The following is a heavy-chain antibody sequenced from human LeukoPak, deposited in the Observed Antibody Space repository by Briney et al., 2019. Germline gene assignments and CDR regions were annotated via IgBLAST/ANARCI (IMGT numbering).Heavy chain of an antibody. J-gene: IGHJ4*02. CDR1: GFTFSSYG. CDR2: IWYDGSNK. CDR3: ARGVAAAGTVDY. Sequence: PGRSLRLSCAASGFTFSSYGMHWVRQAPGKGLEWVAVIWYDGSNKYYADSVKGRFTISRDNSKNTLYLQMNSLRAEDTVVYYCARGVAAAGTVDYWGQGTLVTVSS. V-gene: IGHV3-33*01. D-gene: IGHD6-13*01.